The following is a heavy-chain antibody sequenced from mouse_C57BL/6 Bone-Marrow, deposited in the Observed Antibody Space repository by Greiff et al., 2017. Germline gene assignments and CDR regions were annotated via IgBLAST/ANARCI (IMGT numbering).Heavy chain of an antibody. V-gene: IGHV14-1*01. CDR3: TTQTAQATWWYFDV. D-gene: IGHD3-2*02. CDR1: GFNIKDYY. CDR2: IDPEDGDT. J-gene: IGHJ1*03. Sequence: EVQLVESGAELVRPGASVKLSCTASGFNIKDYYMHWVKQRPEQGLEWIGWIDPEDGDTEYAPKFQGKATMTADTSSNTAYLQLSSLTSEDTAVYYCTTQTAQATWWYFDVWGTGTTVTVSS.